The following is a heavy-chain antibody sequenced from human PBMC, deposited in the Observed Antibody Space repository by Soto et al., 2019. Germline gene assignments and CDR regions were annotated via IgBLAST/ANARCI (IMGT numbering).Heavy chain of an antibody. Sequence: ASVKVSCKASGYTFSTYDINWVRQAPGQGLEWMGWMNPSSGDTGYAQKFLGRVTMTRDSSIRTVYMELSSLSSEDTAVYYCARVNYYGSGSYEDFFYYYGLDVWGQGTTVTVSS. J-gene: IGHJ6*02. CDR2: MNPSSGDT. D-gene: IGHD3-10*01. V-gene: IGHV1-8*01. CDR3: ARVNYYGSGSYEDFFYYYGLDV. CDR1: GYTFSTYD.